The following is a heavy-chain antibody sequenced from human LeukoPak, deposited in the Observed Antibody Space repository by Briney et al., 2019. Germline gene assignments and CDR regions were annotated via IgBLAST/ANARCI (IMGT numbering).Heavy chain of an antibody. D-gene: IGHD4-17*01. CDR3: ARGPLGPTTVTTGFLYMDV. Sequence: ASVKVSCKASGYTFTSYGISWVRQAPGHGLECMGWISAYNGNTNYAQKLQGRVTMTTDTSTRTAYMELSSLRSEDTAVYYCARGPLGPTTVTTGFLYMDVWGKGTTVTVSS. CDR1: GYTFTSYG. J-gene: IGHJ6*03. V-gene: IGHV1-18*01. CDR2: ISAYNGNT.